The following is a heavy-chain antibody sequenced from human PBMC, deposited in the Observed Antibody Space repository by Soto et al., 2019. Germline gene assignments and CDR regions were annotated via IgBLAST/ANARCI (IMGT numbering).Heavy chain of an antibody. J-gene: IGHJ4*02. CDR2: ISYDGSNK. V-gene: IGHV3-30-3*01. CDR1: GFTFSSYA. D-gene: IGHD3-3*01. Sequence: GGSLRLSCAASGFTFSSYAMHWVRQAPGKGLEWVAVISYDGSNKYYADSVKGRFTISRDNSKNTLYLQMNSLRAEDTAVYYCARSGFGVVDDYWGQGTLLTVSS. CDR3: ARSGFGVVDDY.